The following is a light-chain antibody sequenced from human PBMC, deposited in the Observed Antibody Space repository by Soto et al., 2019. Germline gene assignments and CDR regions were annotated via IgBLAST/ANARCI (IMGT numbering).Light chain of an antibody. V-gene: IGKV3-15*01. J-gene: IGKJ1*01. CDR2: GAS. CDR3: QQYNNWPPWT. CDR1: QSVSSR. Sequence: EIVMTQSPATLSVSPGERVTLSCRASQSVSSRLAWYHQKPGQSPRLLISGASTRAAGIPARFSGSGSGTEFTLTISSLQSEDFAVYYCQQYNNWPPWTFGQGTKV.